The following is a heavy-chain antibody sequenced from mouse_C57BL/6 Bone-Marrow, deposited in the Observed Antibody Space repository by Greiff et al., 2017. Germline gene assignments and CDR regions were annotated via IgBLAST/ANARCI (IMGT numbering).Heavy chain of an antibody. CDR2: INPNYGTT. J-gene: IGHJ2*01. CDR3: ARSYYGSSYLFDY. V-gene: IGHV1-39*01. Sequence: VHVKQSGPELVKPGASVKISCKASGYSFTDYNMNWVKQSNGKSLEWIGVINPNYGTTSYNQKFKGKATLTVDQSSSTAYMQLNSLTSEDSAVYYCARSYYGSSYLFDYWGQGTTLTVSS. CDR1: GYSFTDYN. D-gene: IGHD1-1*01.